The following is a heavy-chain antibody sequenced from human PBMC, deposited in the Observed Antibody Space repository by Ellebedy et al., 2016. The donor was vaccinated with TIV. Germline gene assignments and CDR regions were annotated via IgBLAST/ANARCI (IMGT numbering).Heavy chain of an antibody. CDR3: ARDSELLLDY. J-gene: IGHJ4*02. CDR2: IIPIFGTA. D-gene: IGHD1-26*01. CDR1: GGTFSSYA. Sequence: AASVNVSCKASGGTFSSYAISWVRQAPGQGLEWMGGIIPIFGTANYAQKFQGRVTITADESTSTAYMELSSLRSEDTAVYYCARDSELLLDYWGQGTLVTVSS. V-gene: IGHV1-69*13.